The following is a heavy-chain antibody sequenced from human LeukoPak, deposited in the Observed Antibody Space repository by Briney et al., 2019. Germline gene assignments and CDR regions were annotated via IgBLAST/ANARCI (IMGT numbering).Heavy chain of an antibody. J-gene: IGHJ4*02. Sequence: GGSLRLSCTASGFTFSDYWMTWVRQAPGEGPEWVANIKQDGSQRYYVDSVRGRFTISRDNAKNSLFLQMNGLRAEDTAVYYCARRGGSSSRRSPIDYWGQGTLVTVSS. D-gene: IGHD6-6*01. CDR3: ARRGGSSSRRSPIDY. CDR2: IKQDGSQR. CDR1: GFTFSDYW. V-gene: IGHV3-7*01.